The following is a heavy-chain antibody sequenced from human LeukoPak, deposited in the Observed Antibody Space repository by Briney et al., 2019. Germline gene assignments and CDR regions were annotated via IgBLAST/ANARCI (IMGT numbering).Heavy chain of an antibody. CDR2: IYHSGST. CDR1: GGPISSGGYY. CDR3: ARAPRYDSSGYYYDY. V-gene: IGHV4-31*03. J-gene: IGHJ4*02. Sequence: SQTLSLTCTVSGGPISSGGYYWSWIRQYPGKGLEWIGYIYHSGSTYYNPSLKSRVTISLDASKNQFSLKLSSVTAADTAVYYCARAPRYDSSGYYYDYWGQGTLVTVSS. D-gene: IGHD3-22*01.